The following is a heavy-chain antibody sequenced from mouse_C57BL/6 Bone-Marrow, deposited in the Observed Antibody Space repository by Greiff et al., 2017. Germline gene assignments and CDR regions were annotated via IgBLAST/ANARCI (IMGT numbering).Heavy chain of an antibody. D-gene: IGHD1-1*01. Sequence: VQLQQPGAELVMPGASVKLSCKASGYTFTSYWMHWVKQRPGQGLEWIGEIDPSDSYTNYNQKFKGKSTLTVDKSSSTAYMQLSSLTSEDSAVYYCVSSYYYGSSYGFAYWGQGTLVTVSA. CDR3: VSSYYYGSSYGFAY. J-gene: IGHJ3*01. CDR1: GYTFTSYW. CDR2: IDPSDSYT. V-gene: IGHV1-69*01.